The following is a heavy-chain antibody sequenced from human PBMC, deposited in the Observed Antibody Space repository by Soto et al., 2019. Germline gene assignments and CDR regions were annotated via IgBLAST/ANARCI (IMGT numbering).Heavy chain of an antibody. J-gene: IGHJ4*02. CDR1: GFTFSSYS. CDR3: ARGGYSSGWLFDS. CDR2: ISSSSSYI. D-gene: IGHD6-19*01. Sequence: EVQLVESGGGLVKPGGSLRLSCAASGFTFSSYSMNWVRQAPGKGLEWVSSISSSSSYIYYSDSVKGRFTISRDNAKNSLYLQMNSLRAKDTAVYYCARGGYSSGWLFDSWGQGTMVTVAS. V-gene: IGHV3-21*01.